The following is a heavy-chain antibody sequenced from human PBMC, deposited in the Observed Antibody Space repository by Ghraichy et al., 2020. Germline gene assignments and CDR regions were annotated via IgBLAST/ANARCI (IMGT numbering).Heavy chain of an antibody. V-gene: IGHV3-48*02. J-gene: IGHJ6*02. CDR3: AREWALGYCTNGVCPYGMDV. CDR1: GFTFSSYS. Sequence: GGSLRLSCAASGFTFSSYSMNWVRQAPGKGLEWVSYISSSSSTIYYADSVKGRFTISRDNAKNSLYLQMNSLRDEDTAVYYCAREWALGYCTNGVCPYGMDVWGQGTTVTVSS. CDR2: ISSSSSTI. D-gene: IGHD2-8*01.